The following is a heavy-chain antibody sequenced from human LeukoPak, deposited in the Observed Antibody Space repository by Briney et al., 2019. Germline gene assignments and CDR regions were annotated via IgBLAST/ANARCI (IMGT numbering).Heavy chain of an antibody. V-gene: IGHV1-8*01. Sequence: GASVKVSCKASGYTFTSYDINWVRQATGQGLEWMGWMNPNSGNTGYAQKFQGRVTMTRDTSISTAYMALSSLRSEETAVYYCARTNKQWLVLGYWGQGTLVTVSS. CDR3: ARTNKQWLVLGY. J-gene: IGHJ4*02. D-gene: IGHD6-19*01. CDR2: MNPNSGNT. CDR1: GYTFTSYD.